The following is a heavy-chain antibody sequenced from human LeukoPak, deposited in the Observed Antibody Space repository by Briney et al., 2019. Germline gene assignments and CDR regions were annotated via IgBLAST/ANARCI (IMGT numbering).Heavy chain of an antibody. CDR3: ARDLGGYCSSTSCPGWFDP. Sequence: GASVKVSCKASGYTFTGYYMHWVRQAPGQGLEWMGWINPNSGGTNYAQKFQGRVTMTRDTSISTAYMELSRLRSDDTAVYYCARDLGGYCSSTSCPGWFDPWGQGTLVTVSS. J-gene: IGHJ5*02. D-gene: IGHD2-2*01. CDR1: GYTFTGYY. CDR2: INPNSGGT. V-gene: IGHV1-2*02.